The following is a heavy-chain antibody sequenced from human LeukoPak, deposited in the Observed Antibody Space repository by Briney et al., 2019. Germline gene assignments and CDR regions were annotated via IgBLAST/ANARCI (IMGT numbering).Heavy chain of an antibody. CDR3: ARGPMVRGVIIYLDY. CDR2: IYPGNSDT. V-gene: IGHV5-51*01. J-gene: IGHJ4*02. D-gene: IGHD3-10*01. CDR1: GYILTNNW. Sequence: GESLRISCKISGYILTNNWIGWVRQVPGKGLEWMGLIYPGNSDTKYSPSFQGQVTFSVDKSISTAYLHWSSLKASDTAMYYCARGPMVRGVIIYLDYWGQGTLVTVSS.